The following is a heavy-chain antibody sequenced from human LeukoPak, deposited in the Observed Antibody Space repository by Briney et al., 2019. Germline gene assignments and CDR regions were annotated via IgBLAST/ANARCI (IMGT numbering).Heavy chain of an antibody. CDR3: ARDSRQNYDFWSGYYTSRRTYYYYYGMDV. CDR2: INHSGST. D-gene: IGHD3-3*01. CDR1: GGSFSGYY. J-gene: IGHJ6*02. V-gene: IGHV4-34*01. Sequence: SETLSLTCAVYGGSFSGYYWSWIRQPPGKGLEWIGEINHSGSTNYNPSLKSRVTISVDTSKNQFSLKLSSVTAADTAVYYCARDSRQNYDFWSGYYTSRRTYYYYYGMDVWGQGTTVTVSS.